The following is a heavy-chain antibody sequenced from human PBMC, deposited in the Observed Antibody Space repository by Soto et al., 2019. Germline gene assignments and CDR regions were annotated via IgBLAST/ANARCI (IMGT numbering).Heavy chain of an antibody. V-gene: IGHV3-23*01. CDR2: ISASGAST. Sequence: EVQLLESGGGLVQPGGSLRLSCAASGFIFSSYAMSWVRQAPGKGLGWVSGISASGASTYYADSVKGRFTISKDNSKNTLYLQMNNLRTEDTAVYYCAKDPNGDYVGAFDMWGQGTMVTVSS. CDR1: GFIFSSYA. CDR3: AKDPNGDYVGAFDM. D-gene: IGHD4-17*01. J-gene: IGHJ3*02.